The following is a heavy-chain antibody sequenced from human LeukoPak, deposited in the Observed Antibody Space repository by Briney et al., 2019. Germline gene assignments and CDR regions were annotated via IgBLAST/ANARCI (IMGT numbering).Heavy chain of an antibody. CDR3: AKDLGYCSGGSCYRFDY. D-gene: IGHD2-15*01. V-gene: IGHV3-30*18. CDR2: ISYDGSNK. CDR1: GFTFSSYG. J-gene: IGHJ4*02. Sequence: GGPLRLSCAASGFTFSSYGMRWVRQAPGKGLEWVAVISYDGSNKYYADSVKGRFTISRDNSKNTLYLQMNSLRAEDTAVYYCAKDLGYCSGGSCYRFDYWGQGTLVTVSS.